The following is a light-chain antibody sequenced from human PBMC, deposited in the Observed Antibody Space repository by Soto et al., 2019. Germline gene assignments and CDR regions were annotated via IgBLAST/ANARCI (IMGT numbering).Light chain of an antibody. Sequence: QLVLTQPPSASGTPGQSVTISCSGSSSNIGSNYVYWYQHLTGTAPKLLIYRNNQRPSGVPDRFSGSKSGTSASLAISGLRSEDEADYYCASWDDSLSNYVFGTGTKLTVL. V-gene: IGLV1-47*01. J-gene: IGLJ1*01. CDR3: ASWDDSLSNYV. CDR1: SSNIGSNY. CDR2: RNN.